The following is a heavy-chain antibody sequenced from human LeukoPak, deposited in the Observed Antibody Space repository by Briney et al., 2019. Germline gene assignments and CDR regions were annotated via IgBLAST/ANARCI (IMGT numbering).Heavy chain of an antibody. D-gene: IGHD5-18*01. V-gene: IGHV1-8*01. CDR1: GYTFTSYD. J-gene: IGHJ6*03. CDR2: MNHNSGST. CDR3: ARADERGYSYGYYYYYMDV. Sequence: ASVKVSCKASGYTFTSYDINWVRQATGQGLEWMGWMNHNSGSTGYAQKFQGRVTMTRNTSISTAYMELSSLRSEDKAVYYCARADERGYSYGYYYYYMDVWGKGTTVTVSS.